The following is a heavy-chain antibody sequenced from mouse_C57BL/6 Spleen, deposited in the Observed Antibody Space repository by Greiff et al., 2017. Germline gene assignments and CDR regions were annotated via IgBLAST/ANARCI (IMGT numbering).Heavy chain of an antibody. J-gene: IGHJ3*01. CDR3: ARGGDSSGYGAWFAY. CDR2: IDPSDSET. D-gene: IGHD3-2*02. Sequence: VKLQQPGAELVRPGSSVKLSCKASGYTFTSYWMHWVKQRPIQGLEWIGNIDPSDSETHYNQKFKDKATLTVDKSSSTAYMQLSSLTSEDSAVYYCARGGDSSGYGAWFAYWGQGTLVTVSA. V-gene: IGHV1-52*01. CDR1: GYTFTSYW.